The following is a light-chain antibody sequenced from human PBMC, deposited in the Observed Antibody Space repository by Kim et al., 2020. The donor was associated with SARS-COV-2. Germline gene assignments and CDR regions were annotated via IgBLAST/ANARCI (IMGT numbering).Light chain of an antibody. CDR3: IQTRQTPHT. CDR2: LVS. Sequence: EPASISCRSSQSLLHTNGFTYLAWYLQKPGQSPQLLMYLVSTRASGVPDRFSGSGSGTDFTLDISRVEPDDVGIYYCIQTRQTPHTFGGGTKLEI. J-gene: IGKJ4*01. V-gene: IGKV2-28*01. CDR1: QSLLHTNGFTY.